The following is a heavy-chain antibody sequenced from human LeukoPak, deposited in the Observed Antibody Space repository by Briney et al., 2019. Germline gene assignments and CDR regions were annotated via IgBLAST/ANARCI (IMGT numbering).Heavy chain of an antibody. D-gene: IGHD3-9*01. V-gene: IGHV3-7*01. Sequence: GGSLRLSCVASGFKISDYYIHWVRQAPGKGLEWVANIKQDGSEKYYVDSVKGRFTISRDNAKNSLYLQMNSLRAEDTAVYYCARDYDILNYWGQGTLVTVSS. CDR3: ARDYDILNY. CDR1: GFKISDYY. J-gene: IGHJ4*02. CDR2: IKQDGSEK.